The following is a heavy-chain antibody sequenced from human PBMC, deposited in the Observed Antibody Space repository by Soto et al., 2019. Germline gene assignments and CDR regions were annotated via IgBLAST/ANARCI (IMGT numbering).Heavy chain of an antibody. CDR3: AKDWEVVTATPEYFQH. V-gene: IGHV3-23*01. D-gene: IGHD2-21*02. CDR1: GFTFSSYA. CDR2: ISGSGGST. J-gene: IGHJ1*01. Sequence: WGSLRLSCAASGFTFSSYAMSWVRQAPGKGLEWVSAISGSGGSTYYADSVKGWFTISRDNSKNTLYLQMNSLRAEDTAVYYCAKDWEVVTATPEYFQHWGQGTLVTVSS.